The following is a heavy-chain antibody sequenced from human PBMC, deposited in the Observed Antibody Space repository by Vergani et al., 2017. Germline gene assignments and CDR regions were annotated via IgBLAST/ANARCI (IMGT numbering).Heavy chain of an antibody. CDR1: GFTFSSYA. V-gene: IGHV3-23*01. CDR3: AKVAAACSIYYYYYYMDV. Sequence: EVQLLESGGGLVQPGGSLRLSCAASGFTFSSYAMSWVRQAPGKGLEWVSAISGSGGSTYYADSVKGRFTISRDNSKNTLYLQMNSLRAEDTAVYYCAKVAAACSIYYYYYYMDVWGKGTTVTVSS. D-gene: IGHD6-13*01. CDR2: ISGSGGST. J-gene: IGHJ6*03.